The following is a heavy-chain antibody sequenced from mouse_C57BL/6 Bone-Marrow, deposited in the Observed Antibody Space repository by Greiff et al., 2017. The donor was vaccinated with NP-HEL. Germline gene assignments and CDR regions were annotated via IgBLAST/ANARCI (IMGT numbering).Heavy chain of an antibody. D-gene: IGHD1-1*01. Sequence: EVQLVESGGGLVQPGGSLKLSCAASGFTFSDYYMYWVRQTPGKRLEWVAYISNGGGSTSYPDTVKGRFTITRDNAKNTLYMQMNRLKSEATAMYYCARVLGPYYCVSSPFAYWGQGTLVTVSA. V-gene: IGHV5-12*01. CDR3: ARVLGPYYCVSSPFAY. CDR2: ISNGGGST. CDR1: GFTFSDYY. J-gene: IGHJ3*01.